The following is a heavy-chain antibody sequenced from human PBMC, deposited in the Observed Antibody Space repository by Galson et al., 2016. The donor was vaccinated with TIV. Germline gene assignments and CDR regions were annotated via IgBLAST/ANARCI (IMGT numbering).Heavy chain of an antibody. J-gene: IGHJ4*01. CDR3: ARASDTMLRGVPIYHFDY. CDR1: GFTFSTYS. Sequence: SLRLSCAVSGFTFSTYSINWVRQAPGKGLEWVASISRSSSYISYADSLKGRFTISRDNAKNSLYLQMNSLRADDTAVYYCARASDTMLRGVPIYHFDYWCHGTLVTVSS. V-gene: IGHV3-21*01. CDR2: ISRSSSYI. D-gene: IGHD3-10*01.